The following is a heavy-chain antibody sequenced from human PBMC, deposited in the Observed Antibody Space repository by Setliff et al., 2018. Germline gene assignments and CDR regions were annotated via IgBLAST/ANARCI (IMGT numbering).Heavy chain of an antibody. D-gene: IGHD5-18*01. J-gene: IGHJ6*03. Sequence: GGSLRLSCAASGFTFSSYWMHWVRQAPGKGLVWVSRINSDGSSISYADSVKGRFTISRDNAKNTLYLQMSSLRAEGTAVYYCARAADSYGPPRSYMDVWGKGTTVTVSS. V-gene: IGHV3-74*01. CDR3: ARAADSYGPPRSYMDV. CDR1: GFTFSSYW. CDR2: INSDGSSI.